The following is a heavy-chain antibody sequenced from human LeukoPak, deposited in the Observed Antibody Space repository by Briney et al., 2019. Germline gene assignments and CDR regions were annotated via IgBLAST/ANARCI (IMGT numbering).Heavy chain of an antibody. Sequence: KPSETLSLTCAVYGGAFSGDYWSWIRQPPGKGLEWIGEINHIGITNYNPSLKSRVTISVDTSKNQFSLKLSSVTAADTAVYYCARVSSSWYGRAFDIWGQGTMVTVSS. CDR2: INHIGIT. CDR1: GGAFSGDY. J-gene: IGHJ3*02. D-gene: IGHD6-13*01. CDR3: ARVSSSWYGRAFDI. V-gene: IGHV4-34*01.